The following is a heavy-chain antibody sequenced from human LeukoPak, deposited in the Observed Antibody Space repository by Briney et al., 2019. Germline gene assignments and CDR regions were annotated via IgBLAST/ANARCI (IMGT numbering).Heavy chain of an antibody. J-gene: IGHJ5*02. CDR1: GGSISSSSYY. Sequence: SETLSLTCTVAGGSISSSSYYWGWIRQPPGKGLEWIGSIYYSGSTYYNPSLKSRVTISVDTSKNQFSLKLSSVTAADTAVYYCARRVSSWLPENWFDPWGQGTLVTVSS. D-gene: IGHD6-13*01. CDR2: IYYSGST. V-gene: IGHV4-39*01. CDR3: ARRVSSWLPENWFDP.